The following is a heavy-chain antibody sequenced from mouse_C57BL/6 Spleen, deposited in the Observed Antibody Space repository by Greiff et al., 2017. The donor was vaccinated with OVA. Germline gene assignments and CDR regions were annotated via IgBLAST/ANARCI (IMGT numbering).Heavy chain of an antibody. Sequence: VQLQQPGAELVKPGASVKLSCKASGYTFTSYWMQWVKQRPGQGLEWIGEIDPSDSYTNYNQKFKGKATLTVDTSSSTAYMQLSSLTSEDSAVYYCASSPSAMDYWGQGTSVTVSS. J-gene: IGHJ4*01. CDR1: GYTFTSYW. CDR2: IDPSDSYT. V-gene: IGHV1-50*01. CDR3: ASSPSAMDY.